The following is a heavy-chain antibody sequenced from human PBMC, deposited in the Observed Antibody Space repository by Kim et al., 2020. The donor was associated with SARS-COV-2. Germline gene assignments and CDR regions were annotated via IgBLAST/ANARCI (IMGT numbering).Heavy chain of an antibody. J-gene: IGHJ6*02. D-gene: IGHD3-3*01. V-gene: IGHV1-69*13. CDR3: AGNPGALRFLEWLAHYYGMDV. CDR1: GGTFSSYA. CDR2: IIPIFGTA. Sequence: SVKVSCKASGGTFSSYAISWVRQAPGQGLEWMGGIIPIFGTANYAQKFQGRVTITADESTSTAYMELSSLRSEDTAVYYCAGNPGALRFLEWLAHYYGMDVWGQGTTVTVSS.